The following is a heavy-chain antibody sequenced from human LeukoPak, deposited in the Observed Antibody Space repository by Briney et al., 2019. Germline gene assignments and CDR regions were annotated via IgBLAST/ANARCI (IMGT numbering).Heavy chain of an antibody. V-gene: IGHV4-59*08. CDR3: ARLGQDSSGYYYGAKVGFDY. CDR1: GGSISSYY. CDR2: IYYSGST. Sequence: SETLSLTCTVSGGSISSYYWSWIRQPAGKGLEWIGYIYYSGSTNYNPSLKSRVTISVDTSKNQFSLKLSSVTAADTAVYYCARLGQDSSGYYYGAKVGFDYWGQGTLVTVSS. J-gene: IGHJ4*02. D-gene: IGHD3-22*01.